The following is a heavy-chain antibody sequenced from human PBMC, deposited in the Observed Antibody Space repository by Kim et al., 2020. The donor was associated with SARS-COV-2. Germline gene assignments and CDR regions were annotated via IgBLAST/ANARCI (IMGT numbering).Heavy chain of an antibody. CDR3: ARDLVKYISRGYFDY. Sequence: PTIRSRVDISVDASKNQFSLRLTSVTTADTAVYYCARDLVKYISRGYFDYWGQGTLVTVSS. V-gene: IGHV4-59*01. D-gene: IGHD3-3*02. J-gene: IGHJ4*02.